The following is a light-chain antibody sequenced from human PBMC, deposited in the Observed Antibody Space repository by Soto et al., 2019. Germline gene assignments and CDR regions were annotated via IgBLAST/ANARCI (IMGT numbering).Light chain of an antibody. CDR1: QSVDRD. CDR2: GAS. CDR3: QQYGSSLYT. J-gene: IGKJ2*01. Sequence: EVVLTQSPATLSLSLGEVATLSCRASQSVDRDLAWYRQRPGQPPSLLIHGASTRATGVPARFSGSGSATDFTLTINRLEPEDFAVYYCQQYGSSLYTFGQGTKVDIK. V-gene: IGKV3-20*01.